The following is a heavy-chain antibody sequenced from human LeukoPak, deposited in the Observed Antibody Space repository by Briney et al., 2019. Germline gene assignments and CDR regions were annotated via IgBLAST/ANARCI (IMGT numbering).Heavy chain of an antibody. Sequence: PSETLSLTCTVSGGSISSYYWSWIRQPPGKGLEWIGYIYYSGSTNYNPSLKSRVTISVDTSKNQFSLKLSSVTAADTAVYYCARGPWLGIAAAGNWFDPWGQGTLVTVSS. CDR2: IYYSGST. J-gene: IGHJ5*02. CDR1: GGSISSYY. CDR3: ARGPWLGIAAAGNWFDP. D-gene: IGHD6-13*01. V-gene: IGHV4-59*01.